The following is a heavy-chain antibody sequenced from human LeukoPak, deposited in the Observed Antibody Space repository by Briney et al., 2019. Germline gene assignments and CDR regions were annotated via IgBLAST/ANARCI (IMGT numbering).Heavy chain of an antibody. CDR2: ISSSSSTI. J-gene: IGHJ4*02. V-gene: IGHV3-48*01. CDR3: AREYYYDSRGY. D-gene: IGHD3-22*01. Sequence: GGSLRLSCAASGFTFSSYSMNWVHQAPGKGLEWVSYISSSSSTIYYADSVKGRFTISRDNAKNSLYLQMNSLRAEDTAVYYCAREYYYDSRGYWGQGTLVTVSS. CDR1: GFTFSSYS.